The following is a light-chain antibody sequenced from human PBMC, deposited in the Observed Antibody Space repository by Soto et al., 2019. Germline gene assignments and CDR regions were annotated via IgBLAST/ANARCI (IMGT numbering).Light chain of an antibody. J-gene: IGKJ1*01. CDR1: QSVSSNY. CDR2: GAS. CDR3: QQYENWPWT. Sequence: ETLFTQSPGTLSLSPGERATLSCRASQSVSSNYLAWFQQKSGQAPRILIYGASSRDTGIPDRFSASGSGTDFTLTISRLQSEDFAVYYCQQYENWPWTFGQGTKVDIK. V-gene: IGKV3-20*01.